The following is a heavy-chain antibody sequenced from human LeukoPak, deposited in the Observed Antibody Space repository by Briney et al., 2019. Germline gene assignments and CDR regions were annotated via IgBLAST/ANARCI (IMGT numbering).Heavy chain of an antibody. D-gene: IGHD5-18*01. CDR1: RFSFNSYV. Sequence: GGSLRLSCVASRFSFNSYVMSWVRQAPGKGLECVSGISATGDNTYYADSVKGRFTISRDNSKNTLYLQMNSLRVEDTAVYYCAKVSGRIQIWPQPFGDGMDVWGQGTTVTVSS. CDR2: ISATGDNT. V-gene: IGHV3-23*01. CDR3: AKVSGRIQIWPQPFGDGMDV. J-gene: IGHJ6*02.